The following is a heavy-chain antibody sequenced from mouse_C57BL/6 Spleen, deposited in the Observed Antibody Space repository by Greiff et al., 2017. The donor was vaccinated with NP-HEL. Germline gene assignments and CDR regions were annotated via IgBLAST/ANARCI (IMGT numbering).Heavy chain of an antibody. Sequence: GGLVQPKGSLKLSCAASGFSFNTYAMNWVRQAPGKGLEWVARIRSKSNNYATYYADSVKDRFTISRDDSESMLYLQMNNLKTEDTAMYYCVREDYGSPFAYWGQGTLVTVSA. J-gene: IGHJ3*01. D-gene: IGHD1-1*01. CDR2: IRSKSNNYAT. CDR1: GFSFNTYA. CDR3: VREDYGSPFAY. V-gene: IGHV10-1*01.